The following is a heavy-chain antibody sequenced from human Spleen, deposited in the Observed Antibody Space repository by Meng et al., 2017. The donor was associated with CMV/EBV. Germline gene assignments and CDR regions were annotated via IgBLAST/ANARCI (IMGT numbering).Heavy chain of an antibody. Sequence: SGCSISSSKWWSLVRQPPGKGLEWIGEIYPSGSTKHHPPLKRRITISAAKSKTQFSLKLSSVTAADTAVYYCARTRRSNWNAIGFDPWGQGTLVTVSS. CDR1: GCSISSSKW. CDR3: ARTRRSNWNAIGFDP. J-gene: IGHJ5*02. CDR2: IYPSGST. D-gene: IGHD1-20*01. V-gene: IGHV4-4*02.